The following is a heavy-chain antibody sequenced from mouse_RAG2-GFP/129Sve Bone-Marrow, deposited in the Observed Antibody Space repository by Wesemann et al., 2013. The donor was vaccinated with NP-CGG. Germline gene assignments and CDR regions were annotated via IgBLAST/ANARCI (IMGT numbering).Heavy chain of an antibody. D-gene: IGHD2-3*01. J-gene: IGHJ4*01. Sequence: GGSTYYPDTMERRFIISRDNTKKTLYLQMSSLRSEDTALYYCARLLTYDGYWGYAMDYWGQGTSVTVSS. V-gene: IGHV5-2*01. CDR3: ARLLTYDGYWGYAMDY. CDR2: GGST.